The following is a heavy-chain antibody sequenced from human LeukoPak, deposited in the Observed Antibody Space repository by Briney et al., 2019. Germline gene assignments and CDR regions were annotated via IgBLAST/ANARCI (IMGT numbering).Heavy chain of an antibody. D-gene: IGHD2-2*01. V-gene: IGHV4-34*01. CDR1: GGSFSGYY. J-gene: IGHJ1*01. CDR3: ARGGTRHYFQH. Sequence: SETLSLTCAVYGGSFSGYYWSWIRQPPGKGLEWIGEINHSGSTNYNPSLKSRVTVSVDTSKNQFSLKLSSVTAADTAAYYCARGGTRHYFQHWGQGTLVTVSS. CDR2: INHSGST.